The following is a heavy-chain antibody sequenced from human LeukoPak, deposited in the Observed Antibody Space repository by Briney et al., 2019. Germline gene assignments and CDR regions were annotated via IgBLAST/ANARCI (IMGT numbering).Heavy chain of an antibody. D-gene: IGHD3-16*01. V-gene: IGHV4-59*01. CDR3: ARTLKDAYLNAFGY. CDR2: IFYSGSP. J-gene: IGHJ4*02. CDR1: GGSISSYY. Sequence: SETLSLTCTVSGGSISSYYWSWIRQPPGKGLEWIGNIFYSGSPNYNPSLKSRVTTSFDTSKNQFSLNLRSVTAADTAVYYCARTLKDAYLNAFGYWGQGTLVAVSS.